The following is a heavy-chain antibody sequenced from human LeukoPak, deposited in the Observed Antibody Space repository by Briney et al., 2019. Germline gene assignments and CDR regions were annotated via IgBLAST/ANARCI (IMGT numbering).Heavy chain of an antibody. CDR2: ISISGSTI. CDR3: AELGITMCGGL. J-gene: IGHJ6*04. D-gene: IGHD3-10*02. V-gene: IGHV3-48*03. CDR1: GYTFTSCY. Sequence: SCKASGYTFTSCYIDWVRQAPGQGLEWVSYISISGSTIYYADSVKGRFTISRDNAKNSLYLQMNSLSAEDTAVYYCAELGITMCGGLWGKGTTVTISS.